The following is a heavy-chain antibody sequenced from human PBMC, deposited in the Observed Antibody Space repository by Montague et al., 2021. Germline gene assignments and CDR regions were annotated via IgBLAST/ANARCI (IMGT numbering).Heavy chain of an antibody. CDR1: GFIFSSYW. J-gene: IGHJ4*02. CDR3: ASHPYGGNFPLDY. CDR2: INSDGSNT. D-gene: IGHD1-26*01. Sequence: SLRLSCAASGFIFSSYWMHWVRQAPGKGLVWVSRINSDGSNTGYVDSVKGRFTVSRDNAKNTLYLQMNNLRAEDTAVYYCASHPYGGNFPLDYWGQGTLVTVSS. V-gene: IGHV3-74*01.